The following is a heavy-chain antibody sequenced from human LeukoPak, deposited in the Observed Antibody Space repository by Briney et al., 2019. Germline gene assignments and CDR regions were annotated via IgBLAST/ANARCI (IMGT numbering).Heavy chain of an antibody. Sequence: GRSLRLSCAASGFTFSSYAMHWVRQPPGKGLEWVAVISFDKTTKDYGDSVKGRFTISRDNSENKVYLQMNNVRVDDTAVYFCVRDVQGREETVVGDYWGQGTRVTVSS. CDR1: GFTFSSYA. V-gene: IGHV3-30*04. CDR3: VRDVQGREETVVGDY. J-gene: IGHJ4*02. CDR2: ISFDKTTK. D-gene: IGHD3-22*01.